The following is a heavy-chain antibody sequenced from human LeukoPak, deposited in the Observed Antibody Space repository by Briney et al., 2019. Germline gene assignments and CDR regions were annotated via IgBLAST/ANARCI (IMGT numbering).Heavy chain of an antibody. CDR2: IYSGGGS. V-gene: IGHV3-53*01. CDR3: ARSPTTYLDY. J-gene: IGHJ4*02. Sequence: SGGSLRLSCAASGFTVSSKYMTWVRQAPGKGLEWVSVIYSGGGSYYADSVKGRFTISRDNAKNSLYLQMNSLRAEDTAVYYCARSPTTYLDYWGQGTLVTVSS. CDR1: GFTVSSKY. D-gene: IGHD1-14*01.